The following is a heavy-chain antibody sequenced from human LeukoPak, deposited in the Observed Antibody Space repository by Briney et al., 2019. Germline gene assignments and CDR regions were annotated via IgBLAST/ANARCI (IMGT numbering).Heavy chain of an antibody. CDR2: ISSSSSYI. V-gene: IGHV3-21*01. D-gene: IGHD3-22*01. Sequence: GGSLRLSCAASGFTFSSYSMNWVRQAPGKGLEWVSSISSSSSYIYYADSVKGRFTISRDNAKNSLYLQMNSLRAEDTAVYYCAREGHAYYDSSGYPNWFDPWGQGTLVTVSS. CDR3: AREGHAYYDSSGYPNWFDP. J-gene: IGHJ5*02. CDR1: GFTFSSYS.